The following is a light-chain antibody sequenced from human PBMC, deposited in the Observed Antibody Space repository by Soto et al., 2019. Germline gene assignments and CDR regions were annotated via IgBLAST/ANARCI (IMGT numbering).Light chain of an antibody. V-gene: IGKV3-15*01. CDR3: QQYNNWPRIT. J-gene: IGKJ5*01. Sequence: EIVMTRSPATLSVSPGERATLSCRASQSVSSNLAWYQQKPGQAPRLLIYGASTRATGIPARFSGSGSGTEFTLTISSLQSEDFAVYYCQQYNNWPRITFGQGTRLEIK. CDR2: GAS. CDR1: QSVSSN.